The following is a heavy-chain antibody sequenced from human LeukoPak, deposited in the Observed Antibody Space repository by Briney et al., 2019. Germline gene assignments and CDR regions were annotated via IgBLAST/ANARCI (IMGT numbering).Heavy chain of an antibody. CDR1: GGSISSHY. J-gene: IGHJ4*02. D-gene: IGHD4-17*01. CDR2: IYYSGSA. CDR3: ARVGHDYGDYPDY. Sequence: PSETLSLTCTVSGGSISSHYWGWIRQPPGKGLEWIGYIYYSGSANYNPSLKSRVTISVDTSKNQFSLKLSSVTAADTAVYYCARVGHDYGDYPDYWGQGTLVTVSS. V-gene: IGHV4-59*11.